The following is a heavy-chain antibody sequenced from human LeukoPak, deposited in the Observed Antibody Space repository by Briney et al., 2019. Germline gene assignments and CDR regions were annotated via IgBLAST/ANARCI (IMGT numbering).Heavy chain of an antibody. Sequence: GGSLRLSCAASGFTFSSYAMSWVRQAPGKGLEWVSAISGSGGSTYYADSVKGRFTISRDNSKNTLYLQMNSLRAEDTAVYYCARGHSPDWGSVGFDYWGQGTLVTVSS. CDR1: GFTFSSYA. CDR3: ARGHSPDWGSVGFDY. V-gene: IGHV3-23*01. J-gene: IGHJ4*02. D-gene: IGHD7-27*01. CDR2: ISGSGGST.